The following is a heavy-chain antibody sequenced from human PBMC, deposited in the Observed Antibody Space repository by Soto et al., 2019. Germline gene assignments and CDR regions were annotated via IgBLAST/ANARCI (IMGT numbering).Heavy chain of an antibody. J-gene: IGHJ4*02. V-gene: IGHV2-5*02. Sequence: QITLKESGPTLVKPTQTLTLTCTFSGFSLSTSGVGVGWIRQPPGKALEWLTLIYWDDDKRYSPSLKSRLTITQDTYKNHVVLIMTNMDPVDTAKYYCAHRNWDCGGGSCKPGCFAYWGQGTLVTVSA. D-gene: IGHD2-15*01. CDR2: IYWDDDK. CDR1: GFSLSTSGVG. CDR3: AHRNWDCGGGSCKPGCFAY.